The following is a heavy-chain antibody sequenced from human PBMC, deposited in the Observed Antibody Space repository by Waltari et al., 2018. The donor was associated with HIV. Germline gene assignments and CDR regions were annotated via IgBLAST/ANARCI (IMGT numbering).Heavy chain of an antibody. Sequence: EVQLLESGGGLVQPGGSLRLSCAASGFTFSSYAMSWVRQAPGKGLEWVSAISGSGGSTYYADSVKGRFTISRDNSKNTLYLQMNSLRAEDTAVYYCAKDPEGSYSNYGWFDPWGQGTLVTVSS. CDR1: GFTFSSYA. J-gene: IGHJ5*02. CDR3: AKDPEGSYSNYGWFDP. D-gene: IGHD4-4*01. V-gene: IGHV3-23*01. CDR2: ISGSGGST.